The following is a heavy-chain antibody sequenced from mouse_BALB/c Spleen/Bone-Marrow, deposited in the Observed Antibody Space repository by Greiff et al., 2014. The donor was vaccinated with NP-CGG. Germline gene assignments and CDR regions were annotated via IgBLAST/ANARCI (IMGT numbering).Heavy chain of an antibody. CDR3: AREGVDYFDH. Sequence: HLVESGPELVKPGASVKMSCKASGYTFTSYVMHWVKQKPGQGLEWIGYINPYNDGTKYNEKFKGKATLTSDKSSSTAYMELSSLTSEDSAVYYCAREGVDYFDHWGQGTTLTVSS. CDR1: GYTFTSYV. J-gene: IGHJ2*01. V-gene: IGHV1-14*01. CDR2: INPYNDGT.